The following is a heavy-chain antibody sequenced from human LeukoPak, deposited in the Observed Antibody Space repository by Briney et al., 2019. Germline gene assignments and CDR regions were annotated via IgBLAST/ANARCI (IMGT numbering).Heavy chain of an antibody. CDR3: ARSVVPAATDY. D-gene: IGHD2-2*01. Sequence: PSETLSLTCTVSGGSISSYYRSWIRQPPGKGLEWIGYIYYSGSTNYNPSLKSRVTISVDTSKNQFSLKLSSVTAADTAVYYCARSVVPAATDYWGQGTLVTVSS. CDR1: GGSISSYY. V-gene: IGHV4-59*01. CDR2: IYYSGST. J-gene: IGHJ4*02.